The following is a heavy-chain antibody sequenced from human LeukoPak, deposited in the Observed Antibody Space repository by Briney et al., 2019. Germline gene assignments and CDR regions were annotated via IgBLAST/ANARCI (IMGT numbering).Heavy chain of an antibody. CDR1: GFTFDDYA. J-gene: IGHJ4*02. CDR2: ISWNSGSI. Sequence: PGGSLRLSCAASGFTFDDYAMHWVRHAPGKGLEWVSGISWNSGSIGYADSVKGRFTISRDNAKNSLYLQMNSLRAEDTALYYCAKGTGEYVAAAGTFDYWGQGTLVTVSS. V-gene: IGHV3-9*01. D-gene: IGHD6-13*01. CDR3: AKGTGEYVAAAGTFDY.